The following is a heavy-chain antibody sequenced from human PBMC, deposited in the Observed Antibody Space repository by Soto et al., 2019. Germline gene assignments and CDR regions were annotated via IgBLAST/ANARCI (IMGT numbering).Heavy chain of an antibody. D-gene: IGHD1-7*01. CDR3: AKERVGGTFYTPLAF. Sequence: QVQLVESGGGVVQPGGSLRLSWQASGFNFDNYGMHWVRQAPGKGLAWVAVITYDGSFQYYADSVKGRLTISRDNSNNTLSLHLNTLKPEDTAVYHWAKERVGGTFYTPLAFWGQGTLVTVSS. CDR2: ITYDGSFQ. V-gene: IGHV3-30*18. J-gene: IGHJ4*02. CDR1: GFNFDNYG.